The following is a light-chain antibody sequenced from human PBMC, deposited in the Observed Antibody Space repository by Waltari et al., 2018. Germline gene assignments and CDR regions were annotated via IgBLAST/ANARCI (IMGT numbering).Light chain of an antibody. CDR1: SLKTYF. CDR2: GRN. Sequence: SSELTQDPAVSVAVGQTVRITCQGDSLKTYFASWYQQKPGQAPLLVLYGRNDRPSGFPDLFVGASTEDKSSLTSTGAQAEDEADYFCNCRDSSGNHRFGGGTKLTVL. V-gene: IGLV3-19*01. CDR3: NCRDSSGNHR. J-gene: IGLJ2*01.